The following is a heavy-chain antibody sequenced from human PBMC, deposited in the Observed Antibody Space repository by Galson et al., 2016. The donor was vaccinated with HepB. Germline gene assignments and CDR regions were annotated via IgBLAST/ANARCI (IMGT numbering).Heavy chain of an antibody. Sequence: SLRLSCAASGFKFDDYAMNWVRQFPGKGLEWVAGISWDSGTVTYADSVKGRFTISRDNANNSLLLEINSLRSEDTALYYCAKDRLHFWSAYDGANYGMDVWGQGTTVTVSS. CDR3: AKDRLHFWSAYDGANYGMDV. V-gene: IGHV3-9*01. D-gene: IGHD3-3*02. J-gene: IGHJ6*02. CDR1: GFKFDDYA. CDR2: ISWDSGTV.